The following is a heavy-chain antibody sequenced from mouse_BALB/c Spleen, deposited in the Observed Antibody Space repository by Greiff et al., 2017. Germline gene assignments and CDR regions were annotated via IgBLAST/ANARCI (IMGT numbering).Heavy chain of an antibody. V-gene: IGHV2-9*02. CDR2: IWAGGST. J-gene: IGHJ2*01. Sequence: VQRVESGPGLVAPSQSLSITCTVSGFSLTSYGVHWVRQPPGKGLEWLGVIWAGGSTNYNSALMSRLSISKDNSKSQVFLKMNSLQTDDTAMYYCARESLLWSYFDYWGQGTTLTVSS. CDR1: GFSLTSYG. D-gene: IGHD2-10*01. CDR3: ARESLLWSYFDY.